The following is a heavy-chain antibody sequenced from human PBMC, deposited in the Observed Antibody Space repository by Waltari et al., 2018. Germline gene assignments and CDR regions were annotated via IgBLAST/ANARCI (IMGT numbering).Heavy chain of an antibody. CDR3: ARDDITGTTDGGAD. Sequence: EVQLVESGGGLVQPGGSLRLSCAASGFTVGSNYMSWVRQAAGKGLEWVSGIYRVGSKYYADSVKGRFTISRENSKNTLYLQMNSLRAEDTAVYYCARDDITGTTDGGADWGQGTLVTVSS. CDR1: GFTVGSNY. D-gene: IGHD1-20*01. V-gene: IGHV3-66*01. CDR2: IYRVGSK. J-gene: IGHJ4*02.